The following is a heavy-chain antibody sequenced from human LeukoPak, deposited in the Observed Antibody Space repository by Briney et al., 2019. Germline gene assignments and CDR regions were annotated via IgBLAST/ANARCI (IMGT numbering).Heavy chain of an antibody. J-gene: IGHJ6*02. D-gene: IGHD3-10*01. CDR3: ARNYGSGSYRSMDV. CDR2: IKQDGSEK. CDR1: GFTFSSYW. Sequence: GGSLRLSCAASGFTFSSYWMSWVRQAPGKGLEWVANIKQDGSEKYYVDSVKGRFTISRDNAKNSLYLQMNSLRAEDTAVYYCARNYGSGSYRSMDVWGQGTTVTVSS. V-gene: IGHV3-7*01.